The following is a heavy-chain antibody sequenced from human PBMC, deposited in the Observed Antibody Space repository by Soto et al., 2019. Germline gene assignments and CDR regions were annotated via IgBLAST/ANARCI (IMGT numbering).Heavy chain of an antibody. V-gene: IGHV2-5*02. CDR3: AHRVLRTVFGLVTTTAIYFDF. CDR2: IYWDDDK. J-gene: IGHJ4*02. CDR1: GFSLTTSGVG. Sequence: QITLNESGPTQVKPRQTLTLTCTFSGFSLTTSGVGVGWIRQSPGKDPEWLALIYWDDDKRYSPSLKSRLTITKDTSKNQLALTMADLDPADTATYYCAHRVLRTVFGLVTTTAIYFDFWGQGTPVAVSS. D-gene: IGHD3-3*01.